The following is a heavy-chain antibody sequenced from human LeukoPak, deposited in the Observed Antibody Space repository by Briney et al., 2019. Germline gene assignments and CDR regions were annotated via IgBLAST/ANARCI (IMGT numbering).Heavy chain of an antibody. CDR1: GYTFTSYD. Sequence: GASVKVSCKASGYTFTSYDINWVRQATGQGLEWMGWMNPNSGNTGYARKFQGRVTMTRNTSISTAYMELSSLGSEDTAVYYCARGRRCSGGSCDYYYMDVWGKGTTVTVSS. V-gene: IGHV1-8*01. D-gene: IGHD2-15*01. CDR3: ARGRRCSGGSCDYYYMDV. CDR2: MNPNSGNT. J-gene: IGHJ6*03.